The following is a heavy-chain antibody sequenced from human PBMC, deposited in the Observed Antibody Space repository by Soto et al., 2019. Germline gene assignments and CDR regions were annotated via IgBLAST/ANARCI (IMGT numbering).Heavy chain of an antibody. CDR2: ISSDSNYI. J-gene: IGHJ3*02. CDR1: GFSFSSYG. CDR3: ATRGPVVVVTGFAVFDM. V-gene: IGHV3-21*02. D-gene: IGHD2-21*02. Sequence: EVQLVESGGGLVKPGGSLRLSCAASGFSFSSYGMNWVRQSPGKGLAWVSFISSDSNYIYYADSVKGRFTISRDNAKNSLYLQMNSLRAEDTALYYCATRGPVVVVTGFAVFDMWGQGAMVTVSS.